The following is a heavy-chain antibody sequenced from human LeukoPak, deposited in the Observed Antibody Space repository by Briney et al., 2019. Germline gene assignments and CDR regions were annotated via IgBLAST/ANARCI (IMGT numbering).Heavy chain of an antibody. CDR2: ISYDGSNK. V-gene: IGHV3-30*04. CDR1: GFTFGNFA. Sequence: GGSLRLSCTASGFTFGNFAMHWVRQAPGKGLEWVAVISYDGSNKYYADSVKGRFTISRDNSKNTLYLQMNSLRAEDTAVYYCANLGYCSGGSCGDAFDIWGQGTMVTVSS. CDR3: ANLGYCSGGSCGDAFDI. D-gene: IGHD2-15*01. J-gene: IGHJ3*02.